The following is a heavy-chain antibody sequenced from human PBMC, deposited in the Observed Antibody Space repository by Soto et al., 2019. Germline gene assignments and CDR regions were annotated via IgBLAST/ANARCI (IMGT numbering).Heavy chain of an antibody. CDR3: ARGGAVATTANFDH. D-gene: IGHD5-12*01. CDR1: GDSINNYY. V-gene: IGHV4-4*07. CDR2: IYSNGNT. J-gene: IGHJ4*02. Sequence: PSETLSLTCTVSGDSINNYYWSWMRLPAGKGLEWIGRIYSNGNTYYNPSLKSRVSMSVDTSKNQFSLILKTVTAADTAVYYCARGGAVATTANFDHWGQGTLVTVSS.